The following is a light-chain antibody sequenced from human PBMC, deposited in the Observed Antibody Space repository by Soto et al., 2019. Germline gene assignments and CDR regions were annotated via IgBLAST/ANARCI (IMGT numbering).Light chain of an antibody. CDR2: EVS. J-gene: IGLJ3*02. CDR3: TSYAGSNIWV. V-gene: IGLV2-8*01. Sequence: QSALTQPPSASGSPGQSVTISCTGTSSDVGAYKYVSWYQQYPGKAPKLMIYEVSERPSGVPDRFSGSKSGNTASLTVSGLQAEDEADYYCTSYAGSNIWVFGGGTKDTVL. CDR1: SSDVGAYKY.